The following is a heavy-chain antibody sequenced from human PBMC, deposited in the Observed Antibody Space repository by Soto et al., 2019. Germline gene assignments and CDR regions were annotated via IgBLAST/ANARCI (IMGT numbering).Heavy chain of an antibody. Sequence: QVQLQESGPGLVKPSQTLSLTCTVSGGSISSGDYYWSWIRQPPGKGLEWIGYIYYSGSTYYNPSLKSRVTISVDTSKNQFSLKLSSVTAADTAVYYCARVSCSGGSCYSYYYYGMGVWGQGTTVTVAS. D-gene: IGHD2-15*01. J-gene: IGHJ6*02. CDR1: GGSISSGDYY. CDR3: ARVSCSGGSCYSYYYYGMGV. V-gene: IGHV4-30-4*01. CDR2: IYYSGST.